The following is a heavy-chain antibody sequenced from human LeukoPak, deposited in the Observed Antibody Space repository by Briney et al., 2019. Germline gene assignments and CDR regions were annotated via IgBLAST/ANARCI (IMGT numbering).Heavy chain of an antibody. Sequence: SETLSLTCTVSGGSFRSGNYYWSWIRQPPGKGLEWIGYIYYSGSTNYNPSLKSRVTISADMSKNQFSLKLSSVTAADTAVYYCARDYTNAFDYWGQGTLVTVSS. CDR1: GGSFRSGNYY. D-gene: IGHD2-8*01. J-gene: IGHJ4*02. CDR2: IYYSGST. V-gene: IGHV4-61*01. CDR3: ARDYTNAFDY.